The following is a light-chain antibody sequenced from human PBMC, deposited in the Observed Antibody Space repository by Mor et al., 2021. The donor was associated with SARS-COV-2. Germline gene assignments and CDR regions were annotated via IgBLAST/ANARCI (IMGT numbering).Light chain of an antibody. J-gene: IGLJ2*01. Sequence: SGESNRISGSKSGNTASLTISGLQAEDEADYYCCSYAGTYVIFGGGTKLTVL. CDR3: CSYAGTYVI. V-gene: IGLV2-23*01.